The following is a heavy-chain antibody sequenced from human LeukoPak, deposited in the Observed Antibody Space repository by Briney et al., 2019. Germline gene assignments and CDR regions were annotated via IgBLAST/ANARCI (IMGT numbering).Heavy chain of an antibody. V-gene: IGHV4-39*07. CDR3: ARVVVVAARAGWFDP. Sequence: PSETLSLTCTVSGGSISSSTYFWAWIRQPPGKGLEWIGSVYYSGSTDYNSSLKSRVTISVDTSKNQFSLKLSSVTAADTAVYYCARVVVVAARAGWFDPWGQGTLVTVSS. J-gene: IGHJ5*02. CDR1: GGSISSSTYF. D-gene: IGHD2-15*01. CDR2: VYYSGST.